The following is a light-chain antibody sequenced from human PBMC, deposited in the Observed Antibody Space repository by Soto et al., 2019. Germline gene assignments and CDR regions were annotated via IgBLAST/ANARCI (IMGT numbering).Light chain of an antibody. CDR2: DAS. J-gene: IGKJ3*01. Sequence: EIVLTQSPGTLSLSPGDRAVLSCRASQSVSRSLTWYQHKPGQAPRLLIYDASTRATGIPRRFSGSGSGTDFTLTISRLEPEDFAVYYCQQYGASPFTFGPGTKVDIK. CDR3: QQYGASPFT. V-gene: IGKV3-20*01. CDR1: QSVSRS.